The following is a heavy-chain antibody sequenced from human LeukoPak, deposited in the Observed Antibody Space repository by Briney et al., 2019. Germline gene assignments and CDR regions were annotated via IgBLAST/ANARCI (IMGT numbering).Heavy chain of an antibody. D-gene: IGHD2-15*01. CDR1: EFTFNNHD. V-gene: IGHV3-30*18. J-gene: IGHJ3*01. CDR2: ISYDGRKK. Sequence: GGSLRLSCAASEFTFNNHDMHWVRQAPGKGLEWVAAISYDGRKKYSADSVKGRFTISRDNSKNTLNLQMNSLRTEDTAVFYCAKPRDIDSWAFDVWGQGTMVTVSS. CDR3: AKPRDIDSWAFDV.